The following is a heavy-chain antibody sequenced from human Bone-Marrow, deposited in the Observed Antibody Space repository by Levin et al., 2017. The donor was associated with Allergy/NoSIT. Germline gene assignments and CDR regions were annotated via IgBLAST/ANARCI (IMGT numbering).Heavy chain of an antibody. CDR3: AKAGTTVMLDYSYLDV. CDR1: GFIFADYA. V-gene: IGHV3-23*01. Sequence: GESLKISYTISGFIFADYAMNWVRQAPGRGLEWVSSLDGSSAKTYYADSVKGRFTISREYSKNTLFLQMNSLRVEDTARYYCAKAGTTVMLDYSYLDVWGEGTAVTVSS. D-gene: IGHD4-17*01. CDR2: LDGSSAKT. J-gene: IGHJ6*03.